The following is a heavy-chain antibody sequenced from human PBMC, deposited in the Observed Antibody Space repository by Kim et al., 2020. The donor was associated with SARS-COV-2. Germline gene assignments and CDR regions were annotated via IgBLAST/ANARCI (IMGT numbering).Heavy chain of an antibody. V-gene: IGHV1-3*01. J-gene: IGHJ6*01. D-gene: IGHD5-18*01. CDR3: ARDVISRVDTVYYYYYYGM. CDR1: GYTFTSYA. CDR2: INAGNGNT. Sequence: ASVKVSCKASGYTFTSYAMHWVRQAPGQRLEWMGWINAGNGNTKYSHKFQGRVTITRDTSASTAYMELSSLRSEDTAVYYFARDVISRVDTVYYYYYYGM.